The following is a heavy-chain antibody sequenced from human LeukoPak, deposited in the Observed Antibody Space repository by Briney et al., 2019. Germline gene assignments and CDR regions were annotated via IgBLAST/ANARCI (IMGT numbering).Heavy chain of an antibody. CDR3: ARGSQDSPRFDYMGV. CDR1: GGTFRKFA. V-gene: IGHV1-69*05. Sequence: SVKVSCKASGGTFRKFAISWVRQAPGQGLEWMGGSIPIYGTAKYAQKFQGRVTISTDESTSTAYMELSSLSSDDTAVYYCARGSQDSPRFDYMGVWGNGTTVTVSS. CDR2: SIPIYGTA. J-gene: IGHJ6*03. D-gene: IGHD3-10*01.